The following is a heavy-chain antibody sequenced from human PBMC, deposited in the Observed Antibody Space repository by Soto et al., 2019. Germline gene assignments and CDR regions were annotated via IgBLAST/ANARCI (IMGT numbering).Heavy chain of an antibody. CDR2: VHYFGYT. CDR3: ATSQTTVTSYDY. D-gene: IGHD4-17*01. Sequence: SETLSLTCTVSGDSVSSHYWSWIRQPPEKGLEWIGYVHYFGYTNSSPSLKSRVTISVDRSKNQFSLKLSSVTAADTAVYYCATSQTTVTSYDYWGQGTLVTVSS. J-gene: IGHJ4*02. V-gene: IGHV4-59*02. CDR1: GDSVSSHY.